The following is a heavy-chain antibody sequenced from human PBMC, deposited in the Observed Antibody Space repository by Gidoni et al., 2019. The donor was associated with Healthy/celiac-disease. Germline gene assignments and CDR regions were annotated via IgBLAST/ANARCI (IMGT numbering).Heavy chain of an antibody. CDR3: SRRPPLDAFAL. V-gene: IGHV5-51*01. CDR1: GYSFTSYW. Sequence: EVQLVQSGAEVKKPGESLKISCKGSGYSFTSYWIGWVRQMPGKGLEWMGIIYPGDSDTRSSPSFQGQVTISAYPSILPSYLPFSSLTPSDPPLYYCSRRPPLDAFALWGPSTMVPFSS. CDR2: IYPGDSDT. J-gene: IGHJ3*01.